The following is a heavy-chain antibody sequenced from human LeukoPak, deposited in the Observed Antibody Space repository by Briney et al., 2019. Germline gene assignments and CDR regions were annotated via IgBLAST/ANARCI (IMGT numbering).Heavy chain of an antibody. D-gene: IGHD2-15*01. J-gene: IGHJ4*02. CDR2: ICGRGGT. CDR3: ARNVGFYSHDS. Sequence: PSETLSLTCTVSGDSLNSHCWSWIRQPAGKGLEWIGYICGRGGTNYDPPLRSRVTISEDTSKNRFSLKVTSVTAADTALYYCARNVGFYSHDSWGQGTLVTVSS. CDR1: GDSLNSHC. V-gene: IGHV4-59*08.